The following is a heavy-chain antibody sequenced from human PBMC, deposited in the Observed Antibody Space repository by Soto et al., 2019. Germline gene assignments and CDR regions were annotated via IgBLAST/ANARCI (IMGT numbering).Heavy chain of an antibody. CDR3: ARDASGWYPGGDY. CDR2: INPNSCGT. Sequence: ASVKVSCRASGCTFTGYYMHWVRQAPGEGLEWMGWINPNSCGTNYAQKFQGRVTMTRETSISTAYMELSRLRSDDTAVYYCARDASGWYPGGDYSGQGTLVTVSS. CDR1: GCTFTGYY. V-gene: IGHV1-2*02. J-gene: IGHJ4*02. D-gene: IGHD6-19*01.